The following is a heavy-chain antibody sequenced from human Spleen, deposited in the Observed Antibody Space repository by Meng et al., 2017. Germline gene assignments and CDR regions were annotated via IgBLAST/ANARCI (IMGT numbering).Heavy chain of an antibody. CDR2: INPNSGCT. CDR1: GYPFTGDY. J-gene: IGHJ4*02. D-gene: IGHD4-17*01. Sequence: VQCGAEVQKPWASGNVSCKASGYPFTGDYKHGVRQAPGQGLEWMGRINPNSGCTNYAQKFQGRVTMTRDTSISTAYMELSRLRSDDTAVYYCAGYGDSREVDYWGQGTLVTVSS. V-gene: IGHV1-2*06. CDR3: AGYGDSREVDY.